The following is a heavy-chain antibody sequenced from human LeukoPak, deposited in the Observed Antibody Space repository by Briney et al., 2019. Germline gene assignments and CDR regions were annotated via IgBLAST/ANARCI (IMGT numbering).Heavy chain of an antibody. J-gene: IGHJ4*02. D-gene: IGHD6-19*01. CDR3: ARWVGSGWYGDY. Sequence: ASVKVSCKASGGTFSSYGISWVRQAPGQGLEWMGWISGYKGNTNYAQKLQGRVTMTTDTSTSTAYMELRSLRSDDTAVYYCARWVGSGWYGDYWGQGTLVTVSS. CDR2: ISGYKGNT. CDR1: GGTFSSYG. V-gene: IGHV1-18*01.